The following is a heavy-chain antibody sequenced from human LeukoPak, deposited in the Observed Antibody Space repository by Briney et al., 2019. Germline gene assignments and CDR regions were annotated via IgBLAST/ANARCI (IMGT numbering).Heavy chain of an antibody. V-gene: IGHV3-21*01. Sequence: SGGSLRLSCAASGFTFSSYSMNWVRQAPGKGLEWVSSISSSSSYIYYADSVKGRFTISRDNAKNSLYLQMNSLRAEDTAVYYCARGQRGYCSGGSCYPSNWFDHWGQGTLVTVSS. CDR3: ARGQRGYCSGGSCYPSNWFDH. CDR2: ISSSSSYI. CDR1: GFTFSSYS. D-gene: IGHD2-15*01. J-gene: IGHJ5*02.